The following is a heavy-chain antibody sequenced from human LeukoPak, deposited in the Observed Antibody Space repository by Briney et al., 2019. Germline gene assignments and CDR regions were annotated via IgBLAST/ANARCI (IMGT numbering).Heavy chain of an antibody. CDR3: ASPITMVRDDAFDI. Sequence: SETLSLTCTVSSGSISSGDYYWSWIRQPPGKGLEWIGYIYYSGSTYYNPSLKSRVTISVDTSKNQFSLKLSSVTAADTAVYYCASPITMVRDDAFDIWGQGTMVTVSS. CDR1: SGSISSGDYY. J-gene: IGHJ3*02. D-gene: IGHD3-10*01. CDR2: IYYSGST. V-gene: IGHV4-30-4*01.